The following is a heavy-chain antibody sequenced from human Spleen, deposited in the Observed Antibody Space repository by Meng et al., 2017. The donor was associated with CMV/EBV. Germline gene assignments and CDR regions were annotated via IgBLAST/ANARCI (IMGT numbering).Heavy chain of an antibody. D-gene: IGHD3-22*01. Sequence: SETLSLTCTVSGGSISSYYWSWIRQPPGKGLEWIGYIYYSGSTNYTPSLKSRVTISVDTSKNQFSLKLSSVTAADTAVYYCARDLIYYDSSGYYQTTPYGMDVWGQGTTVTVSS. CDR1: GGSISSYY. CDR2: IYYSGST. J-gene: IGHJ6*02. V-gene: IGHV4-59*01. CDR3: ARDLIYYDSSGYYQTTPYGMDV.